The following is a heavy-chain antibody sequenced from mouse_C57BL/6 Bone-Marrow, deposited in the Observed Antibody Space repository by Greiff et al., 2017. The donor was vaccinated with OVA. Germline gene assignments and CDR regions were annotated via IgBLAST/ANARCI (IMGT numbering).Heavy chain of an antibody. Sequence: QVQLQQSGAELARPGASVKLSCKASGYTFTSYGISWVKQRTGQGLEWIGEIYPRSGNTYYNEKFKGKATLTADKSSSTAYMELRSLTSEDSAVYFCARAGYSNYVNAMDYWGQGTSVTVSS. CDR3: ARAGYSNYVNAMDY. CDR2: IYPRSGNT. CDR1: GYTFTSYG. J-gene: IGHJ4*01. D-gene: IGHD2-5*01. V-gene: IGHV1-81*01.